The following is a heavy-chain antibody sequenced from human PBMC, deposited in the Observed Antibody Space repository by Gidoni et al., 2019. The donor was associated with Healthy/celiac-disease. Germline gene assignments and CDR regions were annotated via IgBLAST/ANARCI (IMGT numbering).Heavy chain of an antibody. CDR3: AGGITIFGVVTNPPPFDP. D-gene: IGHD3-3*01. J-gene: IGHJ5*02. CDR2: INPSGGST. Sequence: QVQLVQSGAAVKKPGASVKVSCKASGYTFTSYYMHWVRQAPGQGLEWMGIINPSGGSTSYAQKFQGRVTMSRDTSTSTVYMELSSLRSEDTAVYYCAGGITIFGVVTNPPPFDPWGQGTLVTVSS. CDR1: GYTFTSYY. V-gene: IGHV1-46*01.